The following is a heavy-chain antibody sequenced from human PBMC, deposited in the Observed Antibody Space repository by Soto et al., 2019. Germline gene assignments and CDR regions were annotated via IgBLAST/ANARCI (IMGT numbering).Heavy chain of an antibody. Sequence: GESLKNSCKGSGYSFTSYWIGWVRQMPGKGLEWMGIIYPGDSDTRYSPSFQGQVTISADKSISTAYLQWSSLKASDTAMYYCATGAQYCSSTSCYEGDYYYMDVWGKGTTVTVSS. J-gene: IGHJ6*03. CDR2: IYPGDSDT. D-gene: IGHD2-2*01. V-gene: IGHV5-51*01. CDR3: ATGAQYCSSTSCYEGDYYYMDV. CDR1: GYSFTSYW.